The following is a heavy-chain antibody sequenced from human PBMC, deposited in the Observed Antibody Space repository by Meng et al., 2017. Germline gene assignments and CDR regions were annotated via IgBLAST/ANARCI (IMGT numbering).Heavy chain of an antibody. CDR3: ARDVGGDYETLFDY. CDR2: IVYSGST. V-gene: IGHV4-61*01. D-gene: IGHD4-17*01. CDR1: GGSVGSGNYY. J-gene: IGHJ4*02. Sequence: QLRVQESGPGRVEPSATLSLTCAVSGGSVGSGNYYGSWIRQPPGKGLEWIGYIVYSGSTTYNPSLKTRVTIAVDTSKNQFSLKLTSVTAADTAVYFCARDVGGDYETLFDYWGQGTLITVSS.